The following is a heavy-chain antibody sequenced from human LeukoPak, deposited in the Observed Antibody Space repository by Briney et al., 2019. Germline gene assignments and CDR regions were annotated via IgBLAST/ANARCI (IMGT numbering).Heavy chain of an antibody. CDR1: GESFSGYY. J-gene: IGHJ4*02. CDR2: INHSGST. CDR3: ARARETMPIDY. V-gene: IGHV4-34*01. Sequence: SETLSLTCAVYGESFSGYYWNWIRQSPGKGLEWIGEINHSGSTNYNPSLKSRVTISVDTSKNQFSLKMKSVTAADTAVYYCARARETMPIDYWGQGTLVTVSS. D-gene: IGHD1/OR15-1a*01.